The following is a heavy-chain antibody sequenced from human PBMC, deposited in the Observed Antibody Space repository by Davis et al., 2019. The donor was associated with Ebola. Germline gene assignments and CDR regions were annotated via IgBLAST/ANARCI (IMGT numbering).Heavy chain of an antibody. V-gene: IGHV4-34*01. CDR3: ARGPSAVNFDY. Sequence: SETLSLTCAVYGGSSSGYYCSWIRQPPGKGLEWIGEINHSGSTNYNPSLKSRVTISVDTSKNQFSLKLSSVTAADTAVYYCARGPSAVNFDYWGQGTLVTVSS. J-gene: IGHJ4*02. CDR2: INHSGST. CDR1: GGSSSGYY. D-gene: IGHD2-2*01.